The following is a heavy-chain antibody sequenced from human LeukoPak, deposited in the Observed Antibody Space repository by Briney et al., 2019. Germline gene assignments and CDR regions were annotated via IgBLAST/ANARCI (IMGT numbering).Heavy chain of an antibody. D-gene: IGHD4-23*01. J-gene: IGHJ4*02. CDR3: AREATVAPLFDY. CDR1: GGSISSGDYY. V-gene: IGHV4-30-4*08. Sequence: SETLSLTCTVSGGSISSGDYYWSWIRQRPGKGLEWIGYIYYSGSTYYNPSLKSRVTISVDTSKNQFSLKLSSVTAADTAVYYCAREATVAPLFDYWGQGTLVTVSS. CDR2: IYYSGST.